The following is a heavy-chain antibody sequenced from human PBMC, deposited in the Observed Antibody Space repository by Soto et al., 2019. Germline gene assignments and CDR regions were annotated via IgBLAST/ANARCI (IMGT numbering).Heavy chain of an antibody. CDR3: GKGSAATNYFYYATDV. Sequence: EVQLLESGGGLVQPGGSLRLSCAASGFTFGIHATIWVRQAPGKGLEWVSFISASGGSTYYADSVKGRFTISRDNSKKTVYLQMNSPRGEDTAVYYCGKGSAATNYFYYATDVWGQGTTVTVSS. D-gene: IGHD2-15*01. CDR1: GFTFGIHA. CDR2: ISASGGST. J-gene: IGHJ6*02. V-gene: IGHV3-23*01.